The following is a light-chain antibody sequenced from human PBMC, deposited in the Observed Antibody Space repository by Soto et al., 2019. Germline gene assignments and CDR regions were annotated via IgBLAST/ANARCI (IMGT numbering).Light chain of an antibody. CDR1: GSSIGTNT. CDR3: AAWDGSLNNVL. J-gene: IGLJ2*01. Sequence: QSVLTQPHSASGTPGQRVTISCSGSGSSIGTNTVNWYRQLPGTAPKLLIYGNNQRPSGVPDRFSGSKSGTSASLAISGLQSEDEDEYYCAAWDGSLNNVLFGGGTKLTVL. V-gene: IGLV1-44*01. CDR2: GNN.